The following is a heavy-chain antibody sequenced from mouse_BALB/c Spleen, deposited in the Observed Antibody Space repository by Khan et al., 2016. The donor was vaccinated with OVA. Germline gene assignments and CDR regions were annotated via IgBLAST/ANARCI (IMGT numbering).Heavy chain of an antibody. CDR3: ARNGFGNYEIWDY. CDR1: GYTFTNYW. J-gene: IGHJ2*01. Sequence: VRLQQSGTVLARPGASVKMSCKASGYTFTNYWMHWVKQRPGQGLEWIGTIYPGNSDTNYNQKFTGKATLTAVTSTSTAYMELSSLTNEDSAVYYCARNGFGNYEIWDYWGQGTTLTGSS. D-gene: IGHD2-1*01. CDR2: IYPGNSDT. V-gene: IGHV1-5*01.